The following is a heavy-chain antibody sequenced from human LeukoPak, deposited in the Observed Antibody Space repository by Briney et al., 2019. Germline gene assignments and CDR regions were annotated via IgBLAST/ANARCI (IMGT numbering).Heavy chain of an antibody. CDR3: AGQYDFWSGSGQKNWFDP. J-gene: IGHJ5*02. D-gene: IGHD3-3*01. Sequence: PSETLPLTCTVSGGSISSSSYYWGCIRQPPGKGLEWIGSIYYSGSTYYNPSLKSRVTISVDTSKNQFSLKLRSVTAADTAVYYCAGQYDFWSGSGQKNWFDPWGQGTMLTVSS. CDR1: GGSISSSSYY. CDR2: IYYSGST. V-gene: IGHV4-39*01.